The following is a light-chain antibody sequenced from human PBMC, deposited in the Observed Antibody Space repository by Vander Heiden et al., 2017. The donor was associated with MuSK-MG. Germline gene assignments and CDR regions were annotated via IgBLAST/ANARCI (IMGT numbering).Light chain of an antibody. Sequence: DVVMTQSPLTLHVTLGQPASVSSWSSQSLLTSDGNHYLPWFQQRPGQSPRRLIYKGSNRDSGVPDRFSGSGSGTDFRLKISRGEAEDVGVYYCRQGKHWPFTVGGGTKVEIK. CDR3: RQGKHWPFT. J-gene: IGKJ4*01. CDR1: QSLLTSDGNHY. CDR2: KGS. V-gene: IGKV2-30*01.